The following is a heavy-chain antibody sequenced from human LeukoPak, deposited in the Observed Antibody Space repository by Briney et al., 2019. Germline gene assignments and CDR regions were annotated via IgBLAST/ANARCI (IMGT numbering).Heavy chain of an antibody. CDR2: IYYSGST. V-gene: IGHV4-59*11. J-gene: IGHJ4*02. CDR3: ARVSYSSSFDY. D-gene: IGHD6-6*01. Sequence: SETLSLTCTVSGGSISSHYWSWIRQPPGKTLEWIGYIYYSGSTNYNPSLRSRVTISVDSSKNQFSLKLSSVTAADTAVYYCARVSYSSSFDYWGQGTLVTVSS. CDR1: GGSISSHY.